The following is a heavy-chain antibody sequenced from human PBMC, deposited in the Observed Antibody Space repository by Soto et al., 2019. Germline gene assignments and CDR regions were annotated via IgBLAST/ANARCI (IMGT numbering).Heavy chain of an antibody. Sequence: PGGSLRLSCAASGFTFSSYSMNWVRQAPGKGLEWVSSISSSSSYIYYADSVKGRFTISRDNAKNSLYLQMNSLRAEDTAVFYCAREFVKYYDSSGYAFFDYWGQGTLVTVSS. CDR2: ISSSSSYI. V-gene: IGHV3-21*01. J-gene: IGHJ4*02. D-gene: IGHD3-22*01. CDR3: AREFVKYYDSSGYAFFDY. CDR1: GFTFSSYS.